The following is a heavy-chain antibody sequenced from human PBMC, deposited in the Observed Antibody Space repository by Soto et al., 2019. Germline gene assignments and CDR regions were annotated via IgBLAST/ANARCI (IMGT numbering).Heavy chain of an antibody. CDR3: ARDSSGWYAGYFDY. J-gene: IGHJ4*02. D-gene: IGHD6-19*01. V-gene: IGHV3-33*01. CDR2: IWYDGSNK. Sequence: QVQLVESGGGVVQPGRSLRLSCAASGFTFSSYGMHWVRQAPGQGLEWVAVIWYDGSNKYYADSVKVRFTISRDNSKNTLYLQMESLGADDRAVDYGARDSSGWYAGYFDYWGQGTLVTVSS. CDR1: GFTFSSYG.